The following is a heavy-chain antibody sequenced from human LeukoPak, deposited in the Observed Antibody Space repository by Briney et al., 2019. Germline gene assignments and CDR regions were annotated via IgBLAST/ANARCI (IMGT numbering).Heavy chain of an antibody. V-gene: IGHV3-21*01. CDR2: IISSSSYI. CDR3: ARDPRPVDTAMVIWFAP. Sequence: PGGSLRLSCAAPGFTFSSYSMNWVRQAPGKGLEWVSSIISSSSYISYADSVKGRFTISRDNAKNSLYLQMNSLRAADTAVYSWARDPRPVDTAMVIWFAPWGEGTLVTVSS. J-gene: IGHJ5*02. D-gene: IGHD5-18*01. CDR1: GFTFSSYS.